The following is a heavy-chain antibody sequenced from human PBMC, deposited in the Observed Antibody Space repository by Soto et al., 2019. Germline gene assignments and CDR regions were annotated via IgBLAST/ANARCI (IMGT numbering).Heavy chain of an antibody. J-gene: IGHJ3*02. V-gene: IGHV1-8*01. D-gene: IGHD2-2*01. CDR1: GYTFTSYD. CDR2: MNPNSGNT. Sequence: GASVKVSCKASGYTFTSYDINWVRQATGQVLEWMGWMNPNSGNTGYAQKFQARVTMTRNTSISTAYMELSSLRSEDTAVYYCGRGNSVVVPAAIPQDIWGQGTMVT. CDR3: GRGNSVVVPAAIPQDI.